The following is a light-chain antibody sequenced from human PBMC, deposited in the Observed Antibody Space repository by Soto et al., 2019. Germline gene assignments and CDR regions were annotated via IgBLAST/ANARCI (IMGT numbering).Light chain of an antibody. V-gene: IGKV1-5*03. CDR2: KAS. Sequence: DLQMTQSPSTLSALVGDRVTITCRASQSISSSLAWYQQKPGKAPKVLIYKASSLESGVPSRFSGIGSGTEFNLTISSLQPDDFATYYCQQYNSYPVTFGQGSRLEIK. CDR1: QSISSS. J-gene: IGKJ5*01. CDR3: QQYNSYPVT.